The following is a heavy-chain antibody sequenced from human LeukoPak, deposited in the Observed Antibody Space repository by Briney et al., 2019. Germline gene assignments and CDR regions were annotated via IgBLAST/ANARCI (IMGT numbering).Heavy chain of an antibody. CDR2: IYYSGST. CDR3: ASPSPHCSSTSCPNGGFFDY. CDR1: GGSISSSSYY. J-gene: IGHJ4*02. D-gene: IGHD2-2*01. V-gene: IGHV4-39*01. Sequence: SETLSLTCTVSGGSISSSSYYWGWIRQPPGKGLEWIGSIYYSGSTYYNPSLKSRVTISVDTSKNQFSLKLSSVTAADTAEYYCASPSPHCSSTSCPNGGFFDYWGQGTLVTVSS.